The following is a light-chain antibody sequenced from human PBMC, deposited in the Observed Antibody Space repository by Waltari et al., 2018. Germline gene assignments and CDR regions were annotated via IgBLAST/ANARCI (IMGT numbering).Light chain of an antibody. CDR3: QQYNNWPPEET. J-gene: IGKJ1*01. CDR2: GAS. CDR1: QSVSSN. V-gene: IGKV3-15*01. Sequence: ELVMTQSPATLSVSPGERATLSCRASQSVSSNLAWYQQKPGQAPRLLIYGASTRATGIPARFSGSGSGTEFTLTISSLQSEDFAVYYCQQYNNWPPEETFGQGTKVEIK.